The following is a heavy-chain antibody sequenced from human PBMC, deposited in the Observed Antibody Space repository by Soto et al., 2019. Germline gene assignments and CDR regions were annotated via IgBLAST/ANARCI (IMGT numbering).Heavy chain of an antibody. CDR2: IKQDGSEK. V-gene: IGHV3-7*01. Sequence: EVQLVESGGGLVQPGGSLRLSCAASGFTFSSYWMSWVRLAPGKGLEWVANIKQDGSEKYYVDSVKGRFTISRDNAKNSLYLQMNSLRAEDTAVYYCARGYCGGDCYHIDAFDIWGQGTMVTVSS. D-gene: IGHD2-21*01. CDR1: GFTFSSYW. CDR3: ARGYCGGDCYHIDAFDI. J-gene: IGHJ3*02.